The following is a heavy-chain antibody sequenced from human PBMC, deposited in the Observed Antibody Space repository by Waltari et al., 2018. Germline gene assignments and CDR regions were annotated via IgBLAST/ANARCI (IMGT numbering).Heavy chain of an antibody. J-gene: IGHJ3*02. CDR3: ARDQWFAFDI. V-gene: IGHV3-7*01. CDR2: IMTDGSEE. Sequence: EVQLVESGGGLVQPGGSLRLSCAASGFTLSSYWMRWVRQAPGKGLEWVANIMTDGSEEYYVDSVRGRFTISRDNAKNSLFLQMNSLRPEDTAVYYCARDQWFAFDIWGQGTMVTVSS. CDR1: GFTLSSYW. D-gene: IGHD3-22*01.